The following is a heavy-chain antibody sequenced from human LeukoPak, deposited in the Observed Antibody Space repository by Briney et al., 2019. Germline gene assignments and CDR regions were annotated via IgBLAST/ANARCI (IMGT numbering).Heavy chain of an antibody. CDR1: GGTFSSYA. CDR3: ARVPPQTTVTTFPYYYYYMDV. D-gene: IGHD4-11*01. V-gene: IGHV1-69*05. CDR2: IIPIFGTA. Sequence: SVKVSCKASGGTFSSYAISWVRQAPGQGLEWMGGIIPIFGTANYAQKFQGRVTITTDESTSTAYMELSSLRSEDTAVYYCARVPPQTTVTTFPYYYYYMDVWGKGTTVTVSS. J-gene: IGHJ6*03.